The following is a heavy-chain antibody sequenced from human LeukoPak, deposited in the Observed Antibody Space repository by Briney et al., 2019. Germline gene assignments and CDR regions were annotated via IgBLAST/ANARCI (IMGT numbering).Heavy chain of an antibody. J-gene: IGHJ5*01. D-gene: IGHD5-18*01. CDR3: ARGAEGHNYGELDS. Sequence: GGSLRLSCAASGFTFSTYWMHWVRQIPGKGLAWLSRIHYDGTYTTYVDSVRGRFTISRDNTKSTLYLQMNSLRADDTAVYYCARGAEGHNYGELDSWGQGTLVTVSS. CDR1: GFTFSTYW. V-gene: IGHV3-74*01. CDR2: IHYDGTYT.